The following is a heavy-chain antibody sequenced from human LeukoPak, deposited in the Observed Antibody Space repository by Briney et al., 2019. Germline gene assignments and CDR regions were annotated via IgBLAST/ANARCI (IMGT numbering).Heavy chain of an antibody. J-gene: IGHJ4*02. D-gene: IGHD4-23*01. CDR2: ISYDGSNK. Sequence: PGGSLRLSCAASGFTFSSYGMHWVRQAPGKGLEWVAVISYDGSNKYYADSVKGRFTISRDNSKNTLYLQMNSLRAEDTAVYYCARVGKPGNLIDYWGQGTLVTVSS. V-gene: IGHV3-30*19. CDR1: GFTFSSYG. CDR3: ARVGKPGNLIDY.